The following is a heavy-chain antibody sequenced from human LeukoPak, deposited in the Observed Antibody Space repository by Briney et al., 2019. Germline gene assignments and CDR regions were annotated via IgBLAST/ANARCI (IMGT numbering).Heavy chain of an antibody. V-gene: IGHV1-2*02. Sequence: ASVKVSCKASGYTFTGYYMHWVRQAPGQGLEWMGWINPNSGGTNCAQKFQGRVTMTRDTSISTAYMELSRLRSDDTAVYYCAITYSSSWYAHYYYGMDVWGQGTTVTVSS. CDR3: AITYSSSWYAHYYYGMDV. J-gene: IGHJ6*02. CDR2: INPNSGGT. CDR1: GYTFTGYY. D-gene: IGHD6-13*01.